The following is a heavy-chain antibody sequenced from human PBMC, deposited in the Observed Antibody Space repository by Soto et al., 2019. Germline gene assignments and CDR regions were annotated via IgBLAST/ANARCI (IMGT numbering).Heavy chain of an antibody. CDR3: ARGVGGYIYGNWFDP. Sequence: ASVKVSCKASGYTFTSYGISWVRQAPGQGLEWMGWISAYNGNTNYAQKLQGRVTMTTDTSTSTAYMELRSLRSDDTAVYYCARGVGGYIYGNWFDPWGQGTLVTVSS. CDR2: ISAYNGNT. D-gene: IGHD5-18*01. CDR1: GYTFTSYG. V-gene: IGHV1-18*01. J-gene: IGHJ5*02.